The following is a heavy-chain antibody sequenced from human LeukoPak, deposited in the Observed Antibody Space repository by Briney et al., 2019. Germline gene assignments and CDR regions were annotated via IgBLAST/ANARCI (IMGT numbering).Heavy chain of an antibody. J-gene: IGHJ6*04. D-gene: IGHD3-10*01. CDR2: ISSSSSYI. CDR1: GFTFSSYS. V-gene: IGHV3-21*01. Sequence: GGSLRLSCAASGFTFSSYSMNWARQAPGKGLEWVSSISSSSSYIYYADSVKGRFTISRDNAKNSLYLQMNSLRAEDTAVYYCARDREVRGDMDVWGKGTTVTVSS. CDR3: ARDREVRGDMDV.